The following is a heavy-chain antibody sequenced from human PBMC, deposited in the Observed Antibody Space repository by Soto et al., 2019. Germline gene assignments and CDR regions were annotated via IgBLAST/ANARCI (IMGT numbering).Heavy chain of an antibody. D-gene: IGHD2-8*01. CDR1: GFSLPTSGMR. CDR2: IDCDDEK. J-gene: IGHJ4*02. Sequence: SGPTLVNPTQTLTLTCTFSGFSLPTSGMRVTWIRQPPGKALEWLARIDCDDEKLYSTSLRISPTITMDKTKNQEVLTLTSMDPGDTATYYGPRSTNTGSNCWGQ. CDR3: PRSTNTGSNC. V-gene: IGHV2-70*04.